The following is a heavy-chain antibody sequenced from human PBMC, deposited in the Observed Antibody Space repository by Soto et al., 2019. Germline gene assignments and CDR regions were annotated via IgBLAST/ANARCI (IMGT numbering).Heavy chain of an antibody. CDR1: GFTFSSYS. V-gene: IGHV3-48*01. J-gene: IGHJ6*03. CDR2: ISSSSSTI. D-gene: IGHD2-15*01. Sequence: GGSLRLSCAASGFTFSSYSMNWVRQAPGKGLEWVSYISSSSSTIYYADSVKGRFTISRDNAKNSLYLQMNSLRAEDTAVYYCAREDVVVVAATLYYYYMDVWGKGTTVTVSS. CDR3: AREDVVVVAATLYYYYMDV.